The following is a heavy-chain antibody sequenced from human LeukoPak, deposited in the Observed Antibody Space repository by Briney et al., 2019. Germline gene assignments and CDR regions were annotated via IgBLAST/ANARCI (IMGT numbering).Heavy chain of an antibody. CDR3: AREGDYGDYSKSFYYMDV. CDR2: IYTSENT. CDR1: VGYIGSYY. V-gene: IGHV4-4*07. J-gene: IGHJ6*03. D-gene: IGHD4-17*01. Sequence: PSETLSLTCTVSVGYIGSYYWSWIRQPAGKGLEWIGRIYTSENTDYNPSLKSRVTMSVDMSTSQFSLTLTSVTAADTAVYYCAREGDYGDYSKSFYYMDVWGKGTTVTVSS.